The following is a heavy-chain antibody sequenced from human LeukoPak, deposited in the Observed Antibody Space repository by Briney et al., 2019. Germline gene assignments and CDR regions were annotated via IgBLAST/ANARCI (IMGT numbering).Heavy chain of an antibody. CDR3: ARDYSYYGSGSYYRNRDAYYYYGMDV. J-gene: IGHJ6*02. CDR1: GGSISSYY. Sequence: LETLSLTCTVSGGSISSYYWSWIRQPPGKGLEWIGYIYYSGSTNYNPSLKSRVTISVDTSKNQFSLKLSSVTAADTAVYYCARDYSYYGSGSYYRNRDAYYYYGMDVWGQGTTVTVSS. D-gene: IGHD3-10*01. CDR2: IYYSGST. V-gene: IGHV4-59*01.